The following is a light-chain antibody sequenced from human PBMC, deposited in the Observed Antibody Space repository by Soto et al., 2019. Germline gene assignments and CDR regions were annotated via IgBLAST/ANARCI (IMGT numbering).Light chain of an antibody. V-gene: IGKV3-15*01. J-gene: IGKJ4*01. CDR2: GAS. CDR3: KQYNNWPRI. CDR1: QSVSSN. Sequence: EIVMTQSPATLSVSPGERATLSCRASQSVSSNLAWYQQKPGQAPRLLIYGASTRATGIQGRFSGSGSGTEFTLTISSLQSEDFAVYYCKQYNNWPRIFGGWTKVEIK.